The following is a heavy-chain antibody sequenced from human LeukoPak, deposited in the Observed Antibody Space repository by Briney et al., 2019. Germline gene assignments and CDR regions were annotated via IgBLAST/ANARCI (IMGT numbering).Heavy chain of an antibody. D-gene: IGHD3-10*01. CDR2: IWYDGSYE. Sequence: PGGSLRLSCVASGFTFNKYGVHWVRQAPGKELEWVTVIWYDGSYEYYADSVKGRLAISRDNDKNTVNLQMNSLRVEDTAVYYCARDGSGLAVRGWFDFWGQGTLVTVSS. CDR3: ARDGSGLAVRGWFDF. V-gene: IGHV3-33*01. J-gene: IGHJ5*01. CDR1: GFTFNKYG.